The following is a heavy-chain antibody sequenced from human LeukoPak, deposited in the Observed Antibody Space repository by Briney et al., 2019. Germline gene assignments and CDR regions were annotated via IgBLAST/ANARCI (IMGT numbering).Heavy chain of an antibody. CDR3: ASLANWKASRGWFDP. V-gene: IGHV1-69*13. Sequence: GASVKVSCKASGGTFSSYAISWVRQAPGQGLEWMGGIIPIFGTANYAQKFQGRVTITADESTSTAYMELSSLRSEDTAVYYCASLANWKASRGWFDPWGQGTLVTVSS. D-gene: IGHD1-1*01. CDR1: GGTFSSYA. CDR2: IIPIFGTA. J-gene: IGHJ5*02.